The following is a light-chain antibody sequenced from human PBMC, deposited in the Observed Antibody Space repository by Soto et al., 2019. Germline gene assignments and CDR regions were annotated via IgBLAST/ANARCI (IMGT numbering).Light chain of an antibody. Sequence: EIVLTQSPATLSLSPGERATLSCRASQSVSSYFAWYQQKPGQAPRLLIYDASNRATGIPARFSGSGSETDFTLTISSLEPEDFAVYYCQQRSKWPLTFGGGTKVEMK. CDR2: DAS. CDR1: QSVSSY. V-gene: IGKV3-11*01. J-gene: IGKJ4*01. CDR3: QQRSKWPLT.